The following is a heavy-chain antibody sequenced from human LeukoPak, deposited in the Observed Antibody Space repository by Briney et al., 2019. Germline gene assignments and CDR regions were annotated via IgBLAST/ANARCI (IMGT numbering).Heavy chain of an antibody. Sequence: SETLSLTCTVSGGSISSYYWSWIRQPAGKGLEWIGRIYTSGSTNYNPSLKSRVTMSVDTSKNQFSLKLSSVTAADTAVYYCARAGYYDSSGYYSFDYWGQGTLVTASS. D-gene: IGHD3-22*01. CDR3: ARAGYYDSSGYYSFDY. V-gene: IGHV4-4*07. CDR2: IYTSGST. CDR1: GGSISSYY. J-gene: IGHJ4*02.